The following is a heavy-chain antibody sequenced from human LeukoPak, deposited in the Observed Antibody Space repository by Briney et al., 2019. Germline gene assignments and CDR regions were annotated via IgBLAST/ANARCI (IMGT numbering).Heavy chain of an antibody. D-gene: IGHD1-26*01. CDR3: ARGHSGSHSDY. V-gene: IGHV1-8*01. Sequence: GASVKVSCKASGYTFTSYDINWVRQATGQGLEWMGWMNPNSGNTGYAQKFQGRVTMTTDTSTSTAYMELRSLRSDDTAVYYCARGHSGSHSDYWGQGTLVTVSS. CDR2: MNPNSGNT. CDR1: GYTFTSYD. J-gene: IGHJ4*02.